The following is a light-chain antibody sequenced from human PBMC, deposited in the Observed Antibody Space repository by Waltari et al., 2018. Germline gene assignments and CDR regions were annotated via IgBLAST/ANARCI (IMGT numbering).Light chain of an antibody. V-gene: IGKV1-8*01. CDR3: QQYYSYPPT. Sequence: AIRTTQSPSSFSASTGDRLTITCRARHGISSYLAWYQQKPGKAPKLLIYAASTLQSGVPSRFSGSGSGTDFTLTISCLQSEDFATYYCQQYYSYPPTFGQGTKLEIK. J-gene: IGKJ2*01. CDR2: AAS. CDR1: HGISSY.